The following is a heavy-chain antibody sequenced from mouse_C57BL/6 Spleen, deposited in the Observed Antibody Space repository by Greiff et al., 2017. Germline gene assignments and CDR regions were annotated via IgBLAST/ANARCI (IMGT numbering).Heavy chain of an antibody. J-gene: IGHJ4*01. D-gene: IGHD2-5*01. CDR2: IDPNSGGT. V-gene: IGHV1-72*01. Sequence: VKQSCKASGYTFTSYWMHWVKQRPGRGLEWIGRIDPNSGGTKYNEKFKSKATLTVDKPSSTAYMQLSSLTSEDSAVYYCARENSNYDYAMDYWGQGTSVTVSS. CDR3: ARENSNYDYAMDY. CDR1: GYTFTSYW.